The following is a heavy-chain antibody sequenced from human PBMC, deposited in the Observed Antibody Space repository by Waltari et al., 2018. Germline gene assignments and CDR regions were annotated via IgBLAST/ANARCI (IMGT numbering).Heavy chain of an antibody. D-gene: IGHD6-13*01. Sequence: QVQLVQSGAEVKKPGASVKVSCKASGYTFTSYSINWVRQTPGQGLEWMGWIKTFNGNTNCARHLQCIVTMTTYTSTSTAYMELRSLKSDDTAVYYCARGVRGIAAGGTNWGQGTLVTVSS. CDR2: IKTFNGNT. J-gene: IGHJ4*02. CDR3: ARGVRGIAAGGTN. V-gene: IGHV1-18*01. CDR1: GYTFTSYS.